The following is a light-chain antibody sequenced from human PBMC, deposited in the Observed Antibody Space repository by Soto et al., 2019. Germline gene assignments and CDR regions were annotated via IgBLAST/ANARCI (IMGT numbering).Light chain of an antibody. Sequence: EIVLTQSPATLSLSPGERATLSCRASQSINSYLAWYQQKPGQAPRLLIYDASNRATGIPARFSASGSGKDFTLTIISLDPEYVAVYYCQHRSDWLTFGQGTKVEIK. V-gene: IGKV3-11*01. CDR3: QHRSDWLT. CDR2: DAS. J-gene: IGKJ1*01. CDR1: QSINSY.